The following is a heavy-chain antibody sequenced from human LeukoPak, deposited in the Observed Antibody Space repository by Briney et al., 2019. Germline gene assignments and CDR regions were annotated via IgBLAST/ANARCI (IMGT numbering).Heavy chain of an antibody. Sequence: GGSLRLSCAASGLRFSGHYMSWIRQAPGKGLERISYISSTITTIYYADSVKGRFTISRDNAKNSLYLQMSSLRAEDTAVYYCARGDCSATSCYYFDNWGQGTLVTVSS. CDR2: ISSTITTI. V-gene: IGHV3-11*04. J-gene: IGHJ4*02. D-gene: IGHD2-15*01. CDR3: ARGDCSATSCYYFDN. CDR1: GLRFSGHY.